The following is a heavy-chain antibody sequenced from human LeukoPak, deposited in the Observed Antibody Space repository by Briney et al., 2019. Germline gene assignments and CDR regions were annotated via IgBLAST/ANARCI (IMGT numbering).Heavy chain of an antibody. CDR1: GDTFSNYA. CDR2: ISAYNGNT. V-gene: IGHV1-18*01. D-gene: IGHD2-2*02. J-gene: IGHJ5*02. CDR3: ARGVSIPGAGWFDP. Sequence: GASVKVSCKASGDTFSNYAFSWVRQAPGQGLEWMGCISAYNGNTHYAQKVQGRVIMTTDTSTSTAYMELRSLRSDDTAVYYCARGVSIPGAGWFDPWGQGTLVTVSS.